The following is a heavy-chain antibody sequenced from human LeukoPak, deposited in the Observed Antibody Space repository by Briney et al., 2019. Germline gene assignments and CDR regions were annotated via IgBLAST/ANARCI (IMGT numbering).Heavy chain of an antibody. CDR3: AKDGGLRYFDWFDY. CDR2: ISWNSGSI. CDR1: GFTFDDYA. V-gene: IGHV3-9*01. D-gene: IGHD3-9*01. Sequence: GRSLRLSCAASGFTFDDYAMHWVRQAPGKGLEWVSGISWNSGSIGYADSVKGRFTISRDNAKNSLYLQMNSLRAEDTALYYCAKDGGLRYFDWFDYWGQGTLVTVSS. J-gene: IGHJ5*01.